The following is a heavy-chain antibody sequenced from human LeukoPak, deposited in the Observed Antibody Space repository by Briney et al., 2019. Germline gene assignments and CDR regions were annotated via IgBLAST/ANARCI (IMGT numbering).Heavy chain of an antibody. CDR3: TTDLIVVVPAAIPP. CDR2: IKSKTDGGTT. CDR1: GFTFSNAW. D-gene: IGHD2-2*01. V-gene: IGHV3-15*01. Sequence: PGGSLRLSCAASGFTFSNAWMSWVRQAPGKGLEWVGRIKSKTDGGTTDYAAPVKGRFTISRDDSENTLYLQMNSLKTEDTAVYYCTTDLIVVVPAAIPPWGQGTLVTVSS. J-gene: IGHJ5*02.